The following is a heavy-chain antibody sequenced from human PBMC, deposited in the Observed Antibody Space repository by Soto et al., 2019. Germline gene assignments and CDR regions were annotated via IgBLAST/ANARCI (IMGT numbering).Heavy chain of an antibody. CDR3: ARYGHEGWFDP. Sequence: SETLSLTCTVSGGSISSGGYYWSWIRQHPGKGLEWIGYIYYSGSTYYNPSLKSRVTISVDTSKNQFSLKLSSVTAADTAVYYCARYGHEGWFDPWGQGTLVTVPS. J-gene: IGHJ5*02. D-gene: IGHD4-17*01. CDR2: IYYSGST. CDR1: GGSISSGGYY. V-gene: IGHV4-31*03.